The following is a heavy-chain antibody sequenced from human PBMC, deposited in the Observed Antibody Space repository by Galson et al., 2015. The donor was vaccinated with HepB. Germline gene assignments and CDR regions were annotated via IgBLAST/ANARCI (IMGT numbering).Heavy chain of an antibody. V-gene: IGHV1-18*01. D-gene: IGHD2-2*01. CDR1: GGTFSSYG. CDR3: ARRFVVVPAAIPYYYMDV. Sequence: SVKVSCKASGGTFSSYGISWVRQAPGQGLEWMGWISAYNGNTNYAQKLQGRVTMTTDTSTSTAYMELRSLRSDDTAVYYCARRFVVVPAAIPYYYMDVWGKGTTVTVSS. J-gene: IGHJ6*03. CDR2: ISAYNGNT.